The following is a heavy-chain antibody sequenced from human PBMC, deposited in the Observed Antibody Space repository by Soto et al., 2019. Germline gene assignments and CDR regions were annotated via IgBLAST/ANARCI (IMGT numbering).Heavy chain of an antibody. CDR2: IIPIFGTA. V-gene: IGHV1-69*13. Sequence: SVKVSCKASGGTFSSYAISWVRQAPGQGLEWMGGIIPIFGTANYAQKFQGRVTITADETTSTAYMELSSLRSEDTAVYYCARDDPRRDDFWSGYPNYYYYGMDVWGQGTTVTVSS. D-gene: IGHD3-3*01. J-gene: IGHJ6*02. CDR1: GGTFSSYA. CDR3: ARDDPRRDDFWSGYPNYYYYGMDV.